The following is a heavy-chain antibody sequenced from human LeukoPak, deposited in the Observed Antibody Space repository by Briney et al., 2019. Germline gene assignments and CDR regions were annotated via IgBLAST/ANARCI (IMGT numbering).Heavy chain of an antibody. V-gene: IGHV1-18*04. CDR2: ISAYNGNT. Sequence: ASVNVSCKASGYTFTIYGISWVRQAPGQGLEWMGWISAYNGNTNYAQKLQGRVTMTTDASTSTAYMELRSLRSDDTAVYYCARTKPRGWDIAVADDFDYWGQGTLVTVSS. D-gene: IGHD6-19*01. CDR3: ARTKPRGWDIAVADDFDY. CDR1: GYTFTIYG. J-gene: IGHJ4*02.